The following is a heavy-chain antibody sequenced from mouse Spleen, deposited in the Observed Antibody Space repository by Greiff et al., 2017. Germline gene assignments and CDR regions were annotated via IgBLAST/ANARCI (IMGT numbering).Heavy chain of an antibody. J-gene: IGHJ2*01. CDR3: ARQASNDY. D-gene: IGHD2-5*01. CDR1: GFTFSSYT. V-gene: IGHV5-9*04. CDR2: ISSGGGNT. Sequence: EVKLVESGGGLVKPGGPLKLSCAASGFTFSSYTMSWVRQTPAKRLEWVATISSGGGNTYYPDSVKGRFTVSRDNARNTLYLQMSSLRSEDTAMYYCARQASNDYWGQGTTLTVSS.